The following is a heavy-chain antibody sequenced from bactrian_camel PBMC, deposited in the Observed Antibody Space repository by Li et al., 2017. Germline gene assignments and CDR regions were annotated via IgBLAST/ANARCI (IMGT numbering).Heavy chain of an antibody. CDR3: AANSDYVDLL. CDR2: IYRNGDRT. D-gene: IGHD4*01. J-gene: IGHJ4*01. Sequence: HVQLVESGGGSVQPGGSLRLSCEAPGTLEYSDRPNCIGWFRRAEGKERELAAVIYRNGDRTFHADSVKGRFTISHDNVKNTVDLQMNSLKPEDTAMYYCAANSDYVDLLLGPGDPGHRL. CDR1: GTLEYSD. V-gene: IGHV3S63*01.